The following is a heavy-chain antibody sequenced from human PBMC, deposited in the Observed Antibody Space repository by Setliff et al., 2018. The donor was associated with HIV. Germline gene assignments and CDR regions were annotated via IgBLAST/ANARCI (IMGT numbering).Heavy chain of an antibody. CDR1: GFTFSSYW. CDR2: IKQDGSEK. D-gene: IGHD3-22*01. Sequence: GESLKISCAASGFTFSSYWMSWVRQAIGKGLEWVANIKQDGSEKYYVDSVKGRFTISRDNAKNSLYLQMNSLRAEDTAVYYCARVYDSSGYSLSIPGYWGQGTLVTVSS. CDR3: ARVYDSSGYSLSIPGY. J-gene: IGHJ4*01. V-gene: IGHV3-7*01.